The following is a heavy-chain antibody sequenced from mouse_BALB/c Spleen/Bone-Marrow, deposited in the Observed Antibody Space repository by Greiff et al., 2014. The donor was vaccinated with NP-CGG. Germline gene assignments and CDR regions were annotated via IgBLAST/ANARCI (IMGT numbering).Heavy chain of an antibody. CDR1: GFNIKDTY. V-gene: IGHV14-3*02. CDR3: ASYVYGYYFDY. D-gene: IGHD2-2*01. J-gene: IGHJ2*01. CDR2: IDPANGNT. Sequence: EVQLQQSGAELVKPGASVKLSCTASGFNIKDTYMHWVKQRPEQGLERIGRIDPANGNTKYDPKFQGKASITADTSSNTAYLQLSSLTSEDTAVYYCASYVYGYYFDYWGQGTTLTVSS.